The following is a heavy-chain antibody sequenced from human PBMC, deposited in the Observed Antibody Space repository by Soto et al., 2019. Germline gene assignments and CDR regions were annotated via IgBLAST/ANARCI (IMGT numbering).Heavy chain of an antibody. Sequence: QVQLQESGPGLVKPSQTLSLTCTVSGGSISSGGYYWSWIRQHPGKGLEWIGYIYYSGSTYYNPSLKSRLTISVDTSKNQFSLKLSSVTAADTAVYYCARVRGGTAMVDWYFDLWGRGTLVTVSS. CDR2: IYYSGST. D-gene: IGHD5-18*01. V-gene: IGHV4-31*03. J-gene: IGHJ2*01. CDR1: GGSISSGGYY. CDR3: ARVRGGTAMVDWYFDL.